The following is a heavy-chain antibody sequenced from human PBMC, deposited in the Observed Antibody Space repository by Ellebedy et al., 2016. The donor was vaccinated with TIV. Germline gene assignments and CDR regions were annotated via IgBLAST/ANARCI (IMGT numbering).Heavy chain of an antibody. CDR3: AKAGQDCSFCYMEYDY. D-gene: IGHD2-2*02. Sequence: GESLKISXAASGFTFSSYAMHWVRQVPAKGLEWVAVISPDGSNKYYADSVKGRFTISRDNSKNTLYLQMNSLRVEDTAVYYCAKAGQDCSFCYMEYDYWGQGTLVTVSS. V-gene: IGHV3-30-3*01. J-gene: IGHJ4*02. CDR1: GFTFSSYA. CDR2: ISPDGSNK.